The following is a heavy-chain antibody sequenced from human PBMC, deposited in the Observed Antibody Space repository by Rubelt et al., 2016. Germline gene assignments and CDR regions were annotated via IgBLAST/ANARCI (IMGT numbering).Heavy chain of an antibody. J-gene: IGHJ4*02. V-gene: IGHV1-2*02. CDR2: INPNSGGT. Sequence: GQGLEWMGWINPNSGGTNYAQKFQGRVTMTRDTSISTAYMELSRLRSDDTAVYYCARDRNYYDSSGYPDYWGQGTLVTVSS. D-gene: IGHD3-22*01. CDR3: ARDRNYYDSSGYPDY.